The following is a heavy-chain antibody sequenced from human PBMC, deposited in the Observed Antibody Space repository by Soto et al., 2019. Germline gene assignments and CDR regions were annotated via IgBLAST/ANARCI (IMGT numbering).Heavy chain of an antibody. CDR3: AKNRRSRAPDALDV. J-gene: IGHJ3*01. V-gene: IGHV3-23*01. CDR1: GFIFSSYG. CDR2: ISASDGST. Sequence: GGSLRLSCAASGFIFSSYGMSWVRQAPGKGLEWVSTISASDGSTYYADSVKGRFTISRVISKDTLFLQMNSLRAEDTAVYYCAKNRRSRAPDALDVWGQGTMVTVSS. D-gene: IGHD6-13*01.